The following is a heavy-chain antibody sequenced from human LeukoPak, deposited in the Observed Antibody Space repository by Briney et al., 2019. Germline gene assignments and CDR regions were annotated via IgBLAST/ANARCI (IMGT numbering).Heavy chain of an antibody. CDR1: GFTFSSYG. CDR3: AREARATPDF. CDR2: TWYDGGNK. D-gene: IGHD1-26*01. J-gene: IGHJ4*02. V-gene: IGHV3-33*01. Sequence: GSLRLSCAASGFTFSSYGMHWVRQAPGKGPEWVAVTWYDGGNKYYAGSVKGRFAISRDNSKNTLYLQMNSLRVEDTAVYYCAREARATPDFWGQGTVVTVSS.